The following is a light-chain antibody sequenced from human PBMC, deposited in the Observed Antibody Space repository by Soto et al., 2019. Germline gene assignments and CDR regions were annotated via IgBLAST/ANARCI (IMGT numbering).Light chain of an antibody. CDR3: QQYNNWPRT. J-gene: IGKJ1*01. CDR2: AAS. Sequence: DIQMTQSPSSLSASVRDSVTITCRASQNIRNYLNWYQQKPGRAPKILIYAASTRATDIPARFSGSGSGTEFTLTISSLQSDDFAVYYCQQYNNWPRTFGQGTKVDIK. CDR1: QNIRNY. V-gene: IGKV1-39*01.